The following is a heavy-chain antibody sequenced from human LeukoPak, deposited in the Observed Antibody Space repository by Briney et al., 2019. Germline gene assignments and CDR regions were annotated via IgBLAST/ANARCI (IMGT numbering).Heavy chain of an antibody. V-gene: IGHV1-69*05. Sequence: ASVKVSCKASGGTFSSYAISWVRQAPGQGLERMGRIIPIFGAANYAQKFQGRVTITTDESTSTAYMELSSLRSEDTAVYYCAVLWTQNGVVDYWGQGTLVTVSS. CDR2: IIPIFGAA. CDR3: AVLWTQNGVVDY. J-gene: IGHJ4*02. D-gene: IGHD2/OR15-2a*01. CDR1: GGTFSSYA.